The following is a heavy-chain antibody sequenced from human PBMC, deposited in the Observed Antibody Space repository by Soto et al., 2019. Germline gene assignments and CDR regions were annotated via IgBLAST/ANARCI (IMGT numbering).Heavy chain of an antibody. J-gene: IGHJ4*02. D-gene: IGHD2-2*03. CDR2: ISSSGSTI. CDR1: GFTFSDYY. CDR3: ARVDIVVVPAANT. V-gene: IGHV3-11*01. Sequence: GGSLRLSCAASGFTFSDYYMSWIRQAPGKGLEWASYISSSGSTIYYADSVKGRFTISRDNAKNSLYLQMNSLRAEDTAVYYCARVDIVVVPAANTWGQGTLVTVSS.